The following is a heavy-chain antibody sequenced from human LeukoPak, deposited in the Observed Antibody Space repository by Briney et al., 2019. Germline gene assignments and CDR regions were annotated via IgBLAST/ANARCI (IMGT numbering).Heavy chain of an antibody. Sequence: SETLSLTCNVSGGSISSSRYNWGWIRQSPGKGLEWIGSIYYRGSTYYNPSLKSRATISVDTSKNQFSLKLNSVTAADTAMYYCARIYTSWYEFDYWGQGTLVTVSS. CDR1: GGSISSSRYN. J-gene: IGHJ4*02. CDR3: ARIYTSWYEFDY. D-gene: IGHD6-13*01. V-gene: IGHV4-39*01. CDR2: IYYRGST.